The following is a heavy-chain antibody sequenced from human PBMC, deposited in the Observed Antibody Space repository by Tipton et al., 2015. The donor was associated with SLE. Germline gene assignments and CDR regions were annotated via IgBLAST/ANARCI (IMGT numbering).Heavy chain of an antibody. J-gene: IGHJ5*01. CDR2: ISWDGGRA. CDR3: VKDFDHGDNGFDS. Sequence: SLRLSCAASGFTFDDYTMHWVRQAPGKGLEWVSLISWDGGRAHYADSVKGRFTISRDNSKNSLYLQINSLRTEDTALYYCVKDFDHGDNGFDSWGQGTLVTVSS. CDR1: GFTFDDYT. D-gene: IGHD4-17*01. V-gene: IGHV3-43*01.